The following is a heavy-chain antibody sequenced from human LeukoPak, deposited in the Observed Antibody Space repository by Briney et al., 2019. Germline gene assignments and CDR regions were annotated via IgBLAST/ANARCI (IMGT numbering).Heavy chain of an antibody. CDR3: AKDSWLPPHYFDY. Sequence: PGGSLRLSCAASGFTFSSYGMHWVRQAPGKGLEWVAFIRYDGSHKYYADSVKGRFTISRDNSKNTLYLQMNSLRAEDTAVYYCAKDSWLPPHYFDYWGQGTLVTVSS. J-gene: IGHJ4*02. D-gene: IGHD5-18*01. CDR2: IRYDGSHK. V-gene: IGHV3-30*02. CDR1: GFTFSSYG.